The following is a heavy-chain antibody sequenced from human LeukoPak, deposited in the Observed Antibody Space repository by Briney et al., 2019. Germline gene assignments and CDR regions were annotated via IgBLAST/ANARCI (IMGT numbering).Heavy chain of an antibody. CDR1: GGSFGGYY. J-gene: IGHJ4*02. Sequence: PSETLSLTXAVYGGSFGGYYWSWIRQPPGKGLEWIGEINHSGSTNYNPSLKSRVTISVDTSKNQFSLKLSSVTAADTAVYYCASSILGYCSGGSCYPHYWGQGTLVTVSS. CDR3: ASSILGYCSGGSCYPHY. CDR2: INHSGST. V-gene: IGHV4-34*01. D-gene: IGHD2-15*01.